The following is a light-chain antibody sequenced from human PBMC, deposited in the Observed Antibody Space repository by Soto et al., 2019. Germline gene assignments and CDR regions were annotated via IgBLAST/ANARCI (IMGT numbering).Light chain of an antibody. J-gene: IGLJ1*01. CDR3: SSYTSSITYV. Sequence: QSVLTQPASVSGSPGQSITISCTGTSSDVGGYNWVSWYQQHPGKAPKLMIYDVSNRPSGVSNRFSGSKSGNTASLTISGLQAEDEADYYCSSYTSSITYVFGTGTKVTVL. V-gene: IGLV2-14*03. CDR1: SSDVGGYNW. CDR2: DVS.